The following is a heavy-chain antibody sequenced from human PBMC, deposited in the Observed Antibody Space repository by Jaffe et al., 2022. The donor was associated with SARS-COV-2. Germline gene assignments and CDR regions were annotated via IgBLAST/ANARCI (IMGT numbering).Heavy chain of an antibody. J-gene: IGHJ6*02. Sequence: QVQLVESGGGVVQPGRSLRLSCAASGSTISNSGMHWVRQAPGKGLEWVALISHDRTNKEYADSVKGRFTVSRDNSKNTVSLEMNSLRPEDTAVYYCAKDRSRGTFYYIYGMDVWGQGTTVTVSS. CDR2: ISHDRTNK. V-gene: IGHV3-30*18. CDR3: AKDRSRGTFYYIYGMDV. CDR1: GSTISNSG. D-gene: IGHD6-13*01.